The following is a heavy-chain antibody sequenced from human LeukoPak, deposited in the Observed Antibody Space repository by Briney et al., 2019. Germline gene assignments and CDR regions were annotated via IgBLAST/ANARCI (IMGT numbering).Heavy chain of an antibody. CDR2: ISGSGGST. Sequence: GGSPRLSCAASGFTFSSYAMSWVRQAPGKGLEWVSAISGSGGSTYYADSVKGRFTISRDNSKNTLYLQMNSLRAEDTAVYYCAKDGDIVLMVYGNFDYWGQGTLVTVSS. CDR3: AKDGDIVLMVYGNFDY. D-gene: IGHD2-8*01. J-gene: IGHJ4*02. V-gene: IGHV3-23*01. CDR1: GFTFSSYA.